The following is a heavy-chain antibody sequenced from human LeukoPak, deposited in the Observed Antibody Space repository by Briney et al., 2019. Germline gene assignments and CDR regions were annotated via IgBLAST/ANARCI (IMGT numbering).Heavy chain of an antibody. Sequence: PGGSLRLSCAASGFTFSSYSMNWVRQAPGKGLEWVSSISSSSSYIYYADSVKGRFTISRDNAKNSLYLQMNSLRTEDTSVYYCARSGCSSTTCSPEYWGQGTLVSVSS. J-gene: IGHJ4*02. CDR2: ISSSSSYI. D-gene: IGHD2-2*01. CDR3: ARSGCSSTTCSPEY. V-gene: IGHV3-21*01. CDR1: GFTFSSYS.